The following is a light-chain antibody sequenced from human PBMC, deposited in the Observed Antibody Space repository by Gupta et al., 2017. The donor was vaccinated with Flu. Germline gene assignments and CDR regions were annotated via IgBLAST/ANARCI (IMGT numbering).Light chain of an antibody. J-gene: IGLJ2*01. CDR1: SSSIGSNT. Sequence: QAGRTQAPSASGTPGQRVSISCSGSSSSIGSNTVNWYQHLPGTAPKLLIYGNNQRPSGVPDRFSGSTSGTSASLVISGLQAEDEADYYCASWDDSLRGQVVFGGGTKLTVL. CDR3: ASWDDSLRGQVV. CDR2: GNN. V-gene: IGLV1-44*01.